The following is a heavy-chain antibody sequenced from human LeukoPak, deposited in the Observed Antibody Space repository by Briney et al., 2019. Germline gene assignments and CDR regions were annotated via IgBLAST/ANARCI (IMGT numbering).Heavy chain of an antibody. V-gene: IGHV3-23*01. CDR2: ISGSGGST. J-gene: IGHJ5*02. CDR1: GFTFSSYE. Sequence: GGSLRLSCAASGFTFSSYEMNWVRQAPGKGLEWVSAISGSGGSTYYADSVKGRFTISRDNSKNTLFLQMNSLRAEDTAVYYCAKDGYSSRWSNCFDPWGQGTLVTVSS. CDR3: AKDGYSSRWSNCFDP. D-gene: IGHD6-13*01.